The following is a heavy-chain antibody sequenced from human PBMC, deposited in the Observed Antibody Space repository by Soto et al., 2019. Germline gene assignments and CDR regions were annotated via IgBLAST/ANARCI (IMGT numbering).Heavy chain of an antibody. Sequence: QVHLVQSGAEVKKPGASVKVSCKGSGYAFTTYGITWVRQAPGQGLEWMGWISDHNGNTNYAQNRQGRVTVTRDTSTSTAYMELRSLRSDDTAVYYCARGRYGDYWGQGALVTVSS. CDR2: ISDHNGNT. CDR3: ARGRYGDY. D-gene: IGHD1-1*01. J-gene: IGHJ4*02. V-gene: IGHV1-18*01. CDR1: GYAFTTYG.